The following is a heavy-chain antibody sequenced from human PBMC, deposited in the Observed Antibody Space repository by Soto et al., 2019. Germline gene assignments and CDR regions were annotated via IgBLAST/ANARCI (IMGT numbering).Heavy chain of an antibody. CDR3: ARIHFGDEPSYYYYGMDV. D-gene: IGHD4-17*01. J-gene: IGHJ6*02. V-gene: IGHV4-30-4*01. Sequence: TSETLSLTCTVSGGSFSSGDYYWGWVRQPPGKGLEWIGYIYYTGSTFNNPSLKSRVSISIDTSKTQFSLKLSSVTAADTAVYYCARIHFGDEPSYYYYGMDVWGQGTTVTVSS. CDR2: IYYTGST. CDR1: GGSFSSGDYY.